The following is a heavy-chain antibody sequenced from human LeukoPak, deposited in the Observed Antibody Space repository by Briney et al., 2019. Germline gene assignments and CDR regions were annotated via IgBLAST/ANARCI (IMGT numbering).Heavy chain of an antibody. CDR3: ARGEAPEDK. V-gene: IGHV1-2*02. CDR2: INPHTGDT. CDR1: GYTFTGYY. Sequence: GASVKVSCKASGYTFTGYYIHWVRQAPGQGLEWRGWINPHTGDTYHAQKFQGRVTMTRDASVNTAYMQLSRLKSDDTAIYYCARGEAPEDKWGQGTLVTVSS. J-gene: IGHJ4*02.